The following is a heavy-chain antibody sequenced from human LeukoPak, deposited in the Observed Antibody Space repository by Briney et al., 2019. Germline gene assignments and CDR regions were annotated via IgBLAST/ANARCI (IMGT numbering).Heavy chain of an antibody. CDR3: ARDYGYSYGYKKLSFDY. Sequence: ASVKVSCTASGYTFTSYGISWVRHAPGQGLEWMGWISAYNGNTNYAQKLQGRVTMTTDTSTSTAYMELRSLRSDDTAVYYCARDYGYSYGYKKLSFDYWGQGTLVTVSS. J-gene: IGHJ4*02. V-gene: IGHV1-18*01. D-gene: IGHD5-18*01. CDR2: ISAYNGNT. CDR1: GYTFTSYG.